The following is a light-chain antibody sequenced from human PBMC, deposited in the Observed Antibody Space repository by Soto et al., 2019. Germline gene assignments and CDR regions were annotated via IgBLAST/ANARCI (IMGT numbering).Light chain of an antibody. CDR1: QTVGVR. Sequence: EIVLTQSPATLSLSPGEGATLSCRASQTVGVRLAWYQQKPGQAPRLLIYGGSSRATGIPVRFSGSGSETDFTLTITRLEPEDFAVYYCQQYSSSRTFGQGTKVDIK. J-gene: IGKJ1*01. CDR2: GGS. V-gene: IGKV3-20*01. CDR3: QQYSSSRT.